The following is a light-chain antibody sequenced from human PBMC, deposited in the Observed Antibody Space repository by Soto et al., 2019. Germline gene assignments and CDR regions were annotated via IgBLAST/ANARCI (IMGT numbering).Light chain of an antibody. CDR1: QSISNF. Sequence: DIQMTKSPSSLSASVGDRVTITCRSSQSISNFLNWYQEKPGKARNLLIYAASTLQSGVPSRFSGSGSGTDFTLTISSLQPEDFATYCCQQSYTTPRTFGQGTKVDIK. V-gene: IGKV1-39*01. J-gene: IGKJ1*01. CDR2: AAS. CDR3: QQSYTTPRT.